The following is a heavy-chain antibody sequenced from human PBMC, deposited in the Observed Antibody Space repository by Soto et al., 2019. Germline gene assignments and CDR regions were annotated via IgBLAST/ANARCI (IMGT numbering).Heavy chain of an antibody. CDR1: GFSVSGDT. D-gene: IGHD3-9*01. Sequence: EVQLVETGGGLIYPGGSLRLSCAASGFSVSGDTMNWVRQAPGKGLEWISAIYSGGNTNDAGSVKGRFTISRDTSKNTLYLQMNSLRVEDTAVYYCARHAWLENWGQGTLVIVSS. J-gene: IGHJ4*02. V-gene: IGHV3-53*02. CDR2: IYSGGNT. CDR3: ARHAWLEN.